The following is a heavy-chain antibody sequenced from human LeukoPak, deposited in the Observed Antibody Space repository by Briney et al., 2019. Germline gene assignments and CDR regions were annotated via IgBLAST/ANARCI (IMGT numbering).Heavy chain of an antibody. D-gene: IGHD1-7*01. CDR3: ARLITGTTTAFDI. J-gene: IGHJ3*02. CDR1: GGSISGYY. V-gene: IGHV4-4*07. Sequence: SETLSLTCSVSGGSISGYYWPWIRQPAGKGLEWIGRVYTSGSTHYTPSLKTRLTMSVDTTKNQFSLKLSSVTAADTAVYYCARLITGTTTAFDIWGQGTMVTVSS. CDR2: VYTSGST.